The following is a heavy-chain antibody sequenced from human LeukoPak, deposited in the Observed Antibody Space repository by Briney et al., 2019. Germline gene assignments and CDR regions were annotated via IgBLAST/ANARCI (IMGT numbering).Heavy chain of an antibody. CDR3: ARGPHGDRYYFDY. V-gene: IGHV3-13*04. CDR1: GFTFSSYD. Sequence: GGSLGLSCAASGFTFSSYDMHWVRQATGKGLEWVSAIGTAGDTYYPGSVKGRFTISRENAKNSLYLQMNSLRAGDTAVYYCARGPHGDRYYFDYWGQGTLVTVSS. J-gene: IGHJ4*02. CDR2: IGTAGDT. D-gene: IGHD7-27*01.